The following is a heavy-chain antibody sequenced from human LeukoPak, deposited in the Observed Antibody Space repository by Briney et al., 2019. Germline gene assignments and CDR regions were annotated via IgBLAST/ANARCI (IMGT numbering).Heavy chain of an antibody. CDR2: IYHSGST. Sequence: SETLSLTCAVSGYSVSSGYYWGWIPQPPGKGLEWIGSIYHSGSTYYNPSLKSRVTISVDTSKNQFSLKLSSVTAADTAVYYCARSYYDFCSGYPISMDVWGKRTTVTVSS. V-gene: IGHV4-38-2*01. J-gene: IGHJ6*04. CDR3: ARSYYDFCSGYPISMDV. CDR1: GYSVSSGYY. D-gene: IGHD3-3*01.